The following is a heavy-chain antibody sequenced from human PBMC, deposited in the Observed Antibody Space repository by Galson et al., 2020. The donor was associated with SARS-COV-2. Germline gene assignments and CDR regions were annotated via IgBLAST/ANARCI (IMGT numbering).Heavy chain of an antibody. CDR2: VW. Sequence: GGSLRLSCEGSGFTFRTYGMHWVRQAPGLGLEWLAVVWFTISRDNSKNTLYLQMNSLGAEDTAVYYCVRIAGPTGEFDYWGQGTLVTVSS. J-gene: IGHJ4*02. V-gene: IGHV3-33*01. CDR3: VRIAGPTGEFDY. D-gene: IGHD3-16*01. CDR1: GFTFRTYG.